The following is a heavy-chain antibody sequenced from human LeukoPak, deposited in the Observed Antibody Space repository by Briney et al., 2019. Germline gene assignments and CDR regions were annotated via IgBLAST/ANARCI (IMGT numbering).Heavy chain of an antibody. CDR3: ARGWNYYGSGSYPSKNWFDP. CDR1: GYTFTGYY. Sequence: ASVKVSCKASGYTFTGYYMHWVRQAPGQGLEWMGWINPNSGGTNYAQKFQGWVTTTRDTSISTAYMELSRLRSDDTAVYYCARGWNYYGSGSYPSKNWFDPWGQGTLVTVSS. CDR2: INPNSGGT. V-gene: IGHV1-2*04. D-gene: IGHD3-10*01. J-gene: IGHJ5*02.